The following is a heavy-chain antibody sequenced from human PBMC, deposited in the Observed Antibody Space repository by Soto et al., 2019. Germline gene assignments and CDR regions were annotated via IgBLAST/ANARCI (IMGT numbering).Heavy chain of an antibody. V-gene: IGHV1-18*01. CDR1: GFTFNTYF. CDR3: ASDTSNSFDY. J-gene: IGHJ4*02. D-gene: IGHD2-2*01. CDR2: ISPYNGNT. Sequence: HVQLLQSGGELKKPGASVKVSCNTSGFTFNTYFISWVRQAPGQGLEWMGWISPYNGNTKYGEKFQGRVTMTTDTITRTAYRELRNLRIDDSAVYYCASDTSNSFDYWGQGTLVTVSS.